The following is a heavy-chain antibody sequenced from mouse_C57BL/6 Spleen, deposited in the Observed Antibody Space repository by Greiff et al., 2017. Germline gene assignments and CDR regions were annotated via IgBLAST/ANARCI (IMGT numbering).Heavy chain of an antibody. CDR3: ASYYDYGVWFAY. V-gene: IGHV1-22*01. J-gene: IGHJ3*01. CDR1: GYTFTDYN. CDR2: INPNNGGT. D-gene: IGHD2-4*01. Sequence: VQLQQSGPELVKPGASVKMSCKASGYTFTDYNMHWVKQSHGKSLEWIGYINPNNGGTSYNQKFKGKATLTVNKSSSTAYMERRSLTSEDSAVYYCASYYDYGVWFAYWGQGTLVTVSA.